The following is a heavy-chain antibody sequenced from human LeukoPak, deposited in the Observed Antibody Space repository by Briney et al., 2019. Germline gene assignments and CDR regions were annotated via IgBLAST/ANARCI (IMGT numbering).Heavy chain of an antibody. D-gene: IGHD3-22*01. J-gene: IGHJ4*02. V-gene: IGHV4-39*01. Sequence: SETLPLTCTVSGGSISSSSYYWGWIRQPPGKGLEWIGSIYYSGSTYYNPSLKSRVTISVDTSKNQFSLKLSSVTAADTAVYYCARTGYYYDSSGYGDDYWGQGTLVTVSS. CDR2: IYYSGST. CDR3: ARTGYYYDSSGYGDDY. CDR1: GGSISSSSYY.